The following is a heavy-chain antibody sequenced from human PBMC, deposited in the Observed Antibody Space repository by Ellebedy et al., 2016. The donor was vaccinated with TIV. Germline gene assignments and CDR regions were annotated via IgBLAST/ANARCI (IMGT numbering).Heavy chain of an antibody. CDR1: GRSISSYY. CDR3: AEVYSSSSDLRFDP. D-gene: IGHD6-13*01. J-gene: IGHJ5*02. V-gene: IGHV4-59*01. Sequence: SETLSLTCTVSGRSISSYYWSWIRQPPGKGLEWIGYIHYSGSTNYNTSLKSRVTISVDTSKKQSSLNLSSVTAAETAVYYCAEVYSSSSDLRFDPWGQGTLVTVSS. CDR2: IHYSGST.